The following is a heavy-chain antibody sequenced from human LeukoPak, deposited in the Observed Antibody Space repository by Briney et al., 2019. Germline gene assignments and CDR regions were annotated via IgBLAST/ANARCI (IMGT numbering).Heavy chain of an antibody. Sequence: GASVKVSCKASGYTFTGYYMHWVRQAPGQGLEWMGWFNPNSGGTNYAQKFRGWVTMTRDTSISTAYMELSRLRSDDTAVYYCARARDGYNGFDYWGQGTLVTVSS. V-gene: IGHV1-2*04. CDR3: ARARDGYNGFDY. J-gene: IGHJ4*02. CDR1: GYTFTGYY. CDR2: FNPNSGGT. D-gene: IGHD5-24*01.